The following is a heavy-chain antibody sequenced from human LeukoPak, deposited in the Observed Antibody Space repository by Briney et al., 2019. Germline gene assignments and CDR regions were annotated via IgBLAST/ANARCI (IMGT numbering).Heavy chain of an antibody. Sequence: ASVKVSCKASGYTFTSYGISWVRQAPGQGLEWMGWISAYNGNTNYAQKLQGRVTMTTDTSTSTAYMELRSLRSDDTAVYYCARALRVGAAGSDAFDIWGQGKIVTVSS. CDR2: ISAYNGNT. D-gene: IGHD1-26*01. CDR3: ARALRVGAAGSDAFDI. V-gene: IGHV1-18*01. CDR1: GYTFTSYG. J-gene: IGHJ3*02.